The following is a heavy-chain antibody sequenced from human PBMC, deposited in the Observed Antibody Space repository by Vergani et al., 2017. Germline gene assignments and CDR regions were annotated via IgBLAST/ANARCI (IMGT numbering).Heavy chain of an antibody. J-gene: IGHJ3*02. CDR1: GFTFSDHY. D-gene: IGHD2-2*01. CDR3: ARLGYCSSTTCRQSFDI. CDR2: TRNKANSYTT. V-gene: IGHV3-72*01. Sequence: EVQLVESGGGLVQPGGSLRLSCAASGFTFSDHYMDWVRQAPGKGLELVGRTRNKANSYTTEYAASVKGRFTISRDDSKNSLYLQMNSLKIEDTAVYYCARLGYCSSTTCRQSFDIWGQGTMVTVSS.